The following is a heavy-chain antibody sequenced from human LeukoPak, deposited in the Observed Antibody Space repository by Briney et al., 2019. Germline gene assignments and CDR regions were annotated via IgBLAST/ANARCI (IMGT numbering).Heavy chain of an antibody. CDR3: ARGKYGSGSYYNAFDI. D-gene: IGHD3-10*01. CDR2: IYTSGST. CDR1: GGSISSGSYY. Sequence: SETLSLTCTVSGGSISSGSYYWSWIRQPAGKGLEWIGRIYTSGSTNYNPSLKSRVTISVDTSKNQFSLKLSSVTAADTAVYYCARGKYGSGSYYNAFDIWGQGTMVTVSS. V-gene: IGHV4-61*02. J-gene: IGHJ3*02.